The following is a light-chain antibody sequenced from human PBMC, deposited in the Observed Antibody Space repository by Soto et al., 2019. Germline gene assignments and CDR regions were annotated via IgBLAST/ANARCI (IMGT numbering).Light chain of an antibody. CDR1: QSVTSSY. Sequence: EIVLTQSPGTLSLSPGERDTLSCRASQSVTSSYLAWYQQKPGQAPRLLIYGASSRPTGIPDRFSGSGSGTDFTLTISRLEPEDFAVYYCQQYGSSSTFGQGTRLEIK. CDR3: QQYGSSST. V-gene: IGKV3-20*01. CDR2: GAS. J-gene: IGKJ5*01.